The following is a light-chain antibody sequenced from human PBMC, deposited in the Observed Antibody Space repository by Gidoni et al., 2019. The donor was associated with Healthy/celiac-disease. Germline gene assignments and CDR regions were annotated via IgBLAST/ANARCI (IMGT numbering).Light chain of an antibody. CDR1: TIGSKS. CDR3: QVWDSSSDHPVV. V-gene: IGLV3-21*02. CDR2: DDR. J-gene: IGLJ2*01. Sequence: SYVLTQPPSVSVAPGQTARITCGGNTIGSKSVHWYQQKPGQAPVLVVYDDRDRPSGIPERFSGSNSGNTATLTISRVEAGDEADYYCQVWDSSSDHPVVFGGGTKLTVL.